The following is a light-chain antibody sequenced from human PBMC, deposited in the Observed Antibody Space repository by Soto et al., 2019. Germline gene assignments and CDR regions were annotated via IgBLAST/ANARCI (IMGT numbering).Light chain of an antibody. CDR1: RTITMY. Sequence: DIQMTQSPSSLSASVGDRVTITCRASRTITMYLNWYQQKPGTAPKLLIYHASTLESGVPSRFSGSGSGTDFALTITSLQAEDFATYYCQQLRMYPSTFGGGTKVDIK. V-gene: IGKV1-39*01. J-gene: IGKJ4*01. CDR3: QQLRMYPST. CDR2: HAS.